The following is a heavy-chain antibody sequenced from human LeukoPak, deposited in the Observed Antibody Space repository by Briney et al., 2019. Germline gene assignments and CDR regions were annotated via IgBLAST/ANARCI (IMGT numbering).Heavy chain of an antibody. D-gene: IGHD6-19*01. CDR2: IYYSGST. Sequence: SETLSLTCTVSGGSISSYYWSWIRQPPGKGLEWIGYIYYSGSTNYNPSLKSRVTISVDTSKNQFSLKLSSVTAADTAVYYCARLEAVAGPPYYYSGMDVWGQGTTVTVSS. J-gene: IGHJ6*02. CDR1: GGSISSYY. CDR3: ARLEAVAGPPYYYSGMDV. V-gene: IGHV4-59*08.